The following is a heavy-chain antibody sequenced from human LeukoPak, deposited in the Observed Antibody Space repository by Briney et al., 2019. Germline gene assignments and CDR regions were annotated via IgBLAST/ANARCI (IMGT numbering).Heavy chain of an antibody. CDR2: ISAYNGNT. V-gene: IGHV1-18*04. D-gene: IGHD3-9*01. J-gene: IGHJ4*02. CDR3: ARASDILTGYSSFDY. CDR1: GYTFTSYG. Sequence: ASVKVSCKASGYTFTSYGISWVRHAPGQGLEWMGWISAYNGNTNYAQKLQGRVTMTTDTSTSTAYMEPRSLRSDDTAVYYCARASDILTGYSSFDYWGQGTLVTVSS.